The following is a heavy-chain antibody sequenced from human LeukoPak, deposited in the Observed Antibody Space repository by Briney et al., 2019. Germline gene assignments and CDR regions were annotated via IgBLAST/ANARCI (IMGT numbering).Heavy chain of an antibody. D-gene: IGHD3-10*01. V-gene: IGHV1-2*02. CDR3: ARDRLWFGELLNAFDI. CDR1: GYTFTGYY. Sequence: ASVKVSCKASGYTFTGYYMHWVRQAPGQGLEWMGWINPNSGGTNYAQKFQGRVTMTRDTSISTAHMELSRLRSDDTAVYYCARDRLWFGELLNAFDIWGQGTMVTVSS. J-gene: IGHJ3*02. CDR2: INPNSGGT.